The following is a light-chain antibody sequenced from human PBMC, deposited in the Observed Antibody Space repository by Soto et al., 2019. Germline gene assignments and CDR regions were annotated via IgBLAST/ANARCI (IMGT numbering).Light chain of an antibody. V-gene: IGLV2-14*01. Sequence: QSALTQPASVSGSPGQSITISCTGTNSDIGLYDFVSWYQHHPGKAPKLVVYAVSNRPSGVSDRFSGSKSGITASLTISGLQADDEADYYCTSFTSSTTVVFGGGTKLTVL. J-gene: IGLJ2*01. CDR1: NSDIGLYDF. CDR3: TSFTSSTTVV. CDR2: AVS.